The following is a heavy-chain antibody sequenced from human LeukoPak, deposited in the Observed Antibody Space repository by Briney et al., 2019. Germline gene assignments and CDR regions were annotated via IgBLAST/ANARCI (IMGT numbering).Heavy chain of an antibody. V-gene: IGHV3-9*01. CDR1: GFTFNDYA. CDR2: ISWNSGSI. J-gene: IGHJ4*02. Sequence: GGSLRLSCAASGFTFNDYAMHWVRQAPGKGLEWVSGISWNSGSIAYADSVKGRFTISRGNAKNSLYLQMSSLRAEDTALYYCVKAYDYWGQGTLVTVSS. CDR3: VKAYDY.